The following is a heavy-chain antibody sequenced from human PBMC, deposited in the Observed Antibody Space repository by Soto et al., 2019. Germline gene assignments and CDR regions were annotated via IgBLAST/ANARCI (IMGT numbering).Heavy chain of an antibody. D-gene: IGHD4-4*01. V-gene: IGHV4-39*01. CDR3: ATQKDYSPYAGLVEYLYCLDV. J-gene: IGHJ6*01. Sequence: SETLSLTCTVSGGCISSSSYYWGWIRQPPGKGLEWIGSIYYSGSTYYNPSLKSRVTISVDTSKNQVSLKLSSVTAADTALYYCATQKDYSPYAGLVEYLYCLDVWGPETTVTVSS. CDR1: GGCISSSSYY. CDR2: IYYSGST.